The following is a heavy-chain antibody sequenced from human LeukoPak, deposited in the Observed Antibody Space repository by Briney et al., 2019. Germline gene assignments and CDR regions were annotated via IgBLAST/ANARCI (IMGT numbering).Heavy chain of an antibody. CDR1: GYTFTSYA. D-gene: IGHD1-14*01. CDR3: ARDQDDDHGLDY. CDR2: INAGNGNT. V-gene: IGHV1-3*01. J-gene: IGHJ4*02. Sequence: GASVKVSCKASGYTFTSYAMHWVRQAPGQRLEWMGWINAGNGNTKYSQKFQGRVTITRDTSASTAYMELSSLRSEDTAVYYCARDQDDDHGLDYWGQGTLVTVSS.